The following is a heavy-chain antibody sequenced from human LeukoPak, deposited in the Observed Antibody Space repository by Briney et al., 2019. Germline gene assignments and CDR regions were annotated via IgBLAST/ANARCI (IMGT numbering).Heavy chain of an antibody. D-gene: IGHD6-13*01. CDR2: IKSKTDGGTT. V-gene: IGHV3-15*07. CDR1: GFTFSNAW. Sequence: PGGSLRLSCAASGFTFSNAWMNWVRQAPGKGLEWVGRIKSKTDGGTTDYAAPVKGRFTISRDDSKNTLYLQMNSLKTEDTAVYHCTTEEYSSSWGFDYWGQGTLVTVSS. J-gene: IGHJ4*02. CDR3: TTEEYSSSWGFDY.